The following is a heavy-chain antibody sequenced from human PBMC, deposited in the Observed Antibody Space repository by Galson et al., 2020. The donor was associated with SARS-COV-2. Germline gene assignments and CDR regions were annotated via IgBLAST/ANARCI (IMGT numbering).Heavy chain of an antibody. V-gene: IGHV1-8*01. CDR2: MNPNSGNT. CDR3: ARGSMVRGVIITHSYGMDV. D-gene: IGHD3-10*01. CDR1: GYTFTSYD. J-gene: IGHJ6*02. Sequence: ASVKVSCKASGYTFTSYDINWVRQATGQGLEWMGWMNPNSGNTGYEQKFQGRVTMTRNTSISTAYMELSSLRSEDTAVYYCARGSMVRGVIITHSYGMDVWGQGTTVTVSS.